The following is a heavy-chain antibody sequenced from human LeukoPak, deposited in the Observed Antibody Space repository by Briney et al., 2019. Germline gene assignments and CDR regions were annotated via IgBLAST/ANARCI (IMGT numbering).Heavy chain of an antibody. CDR3: AKDETYSSSSGFDY. J-gene: IGHJ4*02. CDR1: GFTFDNYA. CDR2: ISWNSGSI. V-gene: IGHV3-9*03. Sequence: GRSLRLSCTVSGFTFDNYAMHWVRPAPGEGLGWVSGISWNSGSIGYVYSVKGRFTISRDNDKNSLYLQMDSLRAEDMALYYCAKDETYSSSSGFDYWGQGTLVTVSS. D-gene: IGHD6-6*01.